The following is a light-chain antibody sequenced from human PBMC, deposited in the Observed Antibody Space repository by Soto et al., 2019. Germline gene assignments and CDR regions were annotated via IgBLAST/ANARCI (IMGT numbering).Light chain of an antibody. V-gene: IGKV1-8*01. J-gene: IGKJ5*01. Sequence: AILMTRAPSSVSAATGDRVTITCLASQSISTYLAWYQQKPGKAPKLLIYGASTLQSGVPSRFSGSGSGTDFTLTISCLQSEDFATYYCQQYYSNVPITFGQGTRLEIK. CDR1: QSISTY. CDR3: QQYYSNVPIT. CDR2: GAS.